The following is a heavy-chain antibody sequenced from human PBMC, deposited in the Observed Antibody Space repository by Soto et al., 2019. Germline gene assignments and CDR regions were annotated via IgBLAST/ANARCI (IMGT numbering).Heavy chain of an antibody. D-gene: IGHD5-12*01. CDR2: IRSKANSYAT. J-gene: IGHJ3*02. CDR1: GFTFSGSA. Sequence: PGGSLRLSCAASGFTFSGSAMHWVRQASGKGLEWVGRIRSKANSYATAYAASVKGRFTISRDDSKNTAYLQMNSLKTEDTAVVYCTSPGVGSGYYYFSFDIWGQGKMVTVS. CDR3: TSPGVGSGYYYFSFDI. V-gene: IGHV3-73*01.